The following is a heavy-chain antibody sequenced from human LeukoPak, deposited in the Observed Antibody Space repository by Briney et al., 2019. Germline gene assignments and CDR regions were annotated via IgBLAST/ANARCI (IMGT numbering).Heavy chain of an antibody. D-gene: IGHD2-15*01. Sequence: PGGSLRLSCAASGFTFSNYSMNWVRQAPGKGLEWVSYISSSSSTIYYADSVKGRFTISRDNAKNSLYLQMNSLRAEDTAVYYCARGCSSGSYSTVFDYWGQGTLVTVSS. CDR2: ISSSSSTI. CDR3: ARGCSSGSYSTVFDY. J-gene: IGHJ4*02. V-gene: IGHV3-48*04. CDR1: GFTFSNYS.